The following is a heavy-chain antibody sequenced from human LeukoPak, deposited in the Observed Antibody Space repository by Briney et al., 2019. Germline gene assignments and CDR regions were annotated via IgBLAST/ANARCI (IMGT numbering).Heavy chain of an antibody. V-gene: IGHV3-23*01. CDR3: ANGGEGNWFDP. J-gene: IGHJ5*02. Sequence: GGSLRLSCAASGFTFSSYAMSWVRQAPGKGLEWVSAISGSGGSTYYADSVKGRFTISRDSSKNTPYLQMNSLRAEDTAVYYCANGGEGNWFDPWGQGTLVTVSS. CDR2: ISGSGGST. D-gene: IGHD3-10*01. CDR1: GFTFSSYA.